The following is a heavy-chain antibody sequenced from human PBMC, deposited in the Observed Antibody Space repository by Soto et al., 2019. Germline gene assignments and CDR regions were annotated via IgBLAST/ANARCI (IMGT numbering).Heavy chain of an antibody. CDR2: INAGNGNT. CDR1: GYTFTSYA. Sequence: QVQLVQSGAEEKKPGSSVKVSCKASGYTFTSYAMHWVRQAPGQRLEWMGWINAGNGNTKSSQKFQGRVTITRDTSASTAYMELSSLRSEDTAVYYCARIIVVVTALDYWGPGTLVTVSS. J-gene: IGHJ4*02. V-gene: IGHV1-3*05. D-gene: IGHD2-21*02. CDR3: ARIIVVVTALDY.